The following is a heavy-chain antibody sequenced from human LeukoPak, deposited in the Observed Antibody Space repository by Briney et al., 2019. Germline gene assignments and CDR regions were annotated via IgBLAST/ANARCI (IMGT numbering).Heavy chain of an antibody. D-gene: IGHD1-1*01. J-gene: IGHJ5*02. V-gene: IGHV4-59*08. CDR3: ARHSRHWFDP. Sequence: SETLSLTCAVYGGSFSGYYWSWIRQPPGKGLEWIGYIYYSGSTNYNPSLKSRVTISVDTSKNQFSLKLSSVTAADTAAYYCARHSRHWFDPWGQGTLVTVSS. CDR1: GGSFSGYY. CDR2: IYYSGST.